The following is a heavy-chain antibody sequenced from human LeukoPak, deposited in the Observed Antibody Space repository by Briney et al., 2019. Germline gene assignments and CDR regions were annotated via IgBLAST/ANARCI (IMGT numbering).Heavy chain of an antibody. CDR2: ISYSGGST. J-gene: IGHJ4*02. Sequence: ETLSLTCAVYGGSFSGYYWSWIRQPPGKGLEWVSAISYSGGSTYYADSVKGRFTISRDNSKNMLYLQMNSLRAEDTAVYYCAKGQQWLDDNWGQGTRVTVSS. V-gene: IGHV3-23*01. CDR3: AKGQQWLDDN. CDR1: GGSFSGYY. D-gene: IGHD6-19*01.